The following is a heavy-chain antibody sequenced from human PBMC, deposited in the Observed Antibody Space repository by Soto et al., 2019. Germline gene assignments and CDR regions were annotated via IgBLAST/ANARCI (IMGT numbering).Heavy chain of an antibody. CDR1: GGSIREEDHY. V-gene: IGHV4-30-4*01. Sequence: PSETLSLTCTVSGGSIREEDHYWIWVRQAPGKGLDWIGHLYYSSATYPNEALETRVTISLAMSQNQFSLHLRSVTAADTAVHFCAAQSYSNSGAYYYYAMDVWGQGTTVTVSS. J-gene: IGHJ6*02. CDR3: AAQSYSNSGAYYYYAMDV. D-gene: IGHD4-4*01. CDR2: LYYSSAT.